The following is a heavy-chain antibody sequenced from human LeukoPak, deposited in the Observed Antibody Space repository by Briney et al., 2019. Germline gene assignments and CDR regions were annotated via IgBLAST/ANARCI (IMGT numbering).Heavy chain of an antibody. D-gene: IGHD3-16*01. J-gene: IGHJ6*02. CDR3: ARVNTNYYVPVNYGMDV. Sequence: GRSLRLSCAACGFTFNSYGMHWVRQAPGKGLEWVALIWYDGGNKYYADSVKGRFTISRDNSQNTLYLQMNSLRAEDTAVYYCARVNTNYYVPVNYGMDVWGQGTTVTVSS. CDR1: GFTFNSYG. CDR2: IWYDGGNK. V-gene: IGHV3-33*01.